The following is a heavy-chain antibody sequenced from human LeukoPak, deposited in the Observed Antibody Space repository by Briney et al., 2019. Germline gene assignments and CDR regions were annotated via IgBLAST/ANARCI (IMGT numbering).Heavy chain of an antibody. V-gene: IGHV3-30*02. Sequence: PGGSLRLSCAASGFTFSSYGMHWVRQAPGKGPEWVAFIRYDGSNKYYADSVKGRFTISRDNSKNTLYLQMNSLRAEDTAVYYCAKVPIVVVPAAMKYFQHWGQGTLVTVSS. CDR2: IRYDGSNK. CDR3: AKVPIVVVPAAMKYFQH. D-gene: IGHD2-2*01. CDR1: GFTFSSYG. J-gene: IGHJ1*01.